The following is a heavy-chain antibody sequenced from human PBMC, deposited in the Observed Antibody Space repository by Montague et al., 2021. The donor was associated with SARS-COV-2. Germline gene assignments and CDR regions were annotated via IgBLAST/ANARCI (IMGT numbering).Heavy chain of an antibody. V-gene: IGHV4-4*02. D-gene: IGHD3-3*01. CDR2: IHKGESGRT. CDR1: GGSISSREW. Sequence: SETLSLTCAVSGGSISSREWCRCLRQPPGKVLEFVGIIHKGESGRTNYNTSHKSRVTISIDQSKTYFSLNLTSMTAADTAVYYCGGTWVYFSPVDVWGQGTTVIVSS. J-gene: IGHJ6*02. CDR3: GGTWVYFSPVDV.